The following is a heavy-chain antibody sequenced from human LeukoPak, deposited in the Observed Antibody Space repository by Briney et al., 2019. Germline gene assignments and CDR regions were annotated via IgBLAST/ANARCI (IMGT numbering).Heavy chain of an antibody. CDR2: INPSGGST. J-gene: IGHJ6*02. D-gene: IGHD2-15*01. CDR1: GYTFTGYY. CDR3: ARVGCSGGSCYLRYYYYGMDV. V-gene: IGHV1-46*01. Sequence: GASVKVSCKASGYTFTGYYMHWVRQAPGQGLEWMGIINPSGGSTSYAQKFQGRVTMTRDTSTSTVYMELSSLRSEDTAVYYCARVGCSGGSCYLRYYYYGMDVWGQGTTVTVSS.